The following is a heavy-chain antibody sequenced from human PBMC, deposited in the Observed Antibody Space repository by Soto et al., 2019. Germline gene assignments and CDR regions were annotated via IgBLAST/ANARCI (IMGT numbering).Heavy chain of an antibody. D-gene: IGHD3-16*01. J-gene: IGHJ4*02. V-gene: IGHV2-5*02. Sequence: QITLNESGPALVKPTQTLTLTCTFSGFSLNTRDVGVGWIRQPPGKALEWLGVVYWDDDITYSPSLKSRLTITKDTPKNQVVLRMTKMDPVDTATYYCAHCRGGVASFWGQGTLVTVSS. CDR2: VYWDDDI. CDR1: GFSLNTRDVG. CDR3: AHCRGGVASF.